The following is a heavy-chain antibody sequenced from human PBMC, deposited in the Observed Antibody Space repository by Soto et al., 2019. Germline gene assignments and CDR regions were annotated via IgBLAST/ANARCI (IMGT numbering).Heavy chain of an antibody. CDR2: IYYSGST. Sequence: SETLSLTCTVSGGSISSYYWSWIRQPPGKGLEWIGYIYYSGSTNYNPSLKSRVTISVDTSKNQFSLKLSSVTAADTAVYYCAREGGNYDYVWGSYRPNGDAFAIWGQGTMVTVSS. CDR3: AREGGNYDYVWGSYRPNGDAFAI. J-gene: IGHJ3*02. V-gene: IGHV4-59*01. CDR1: GGSISSYY. D-gene: IGHD3-16*02.